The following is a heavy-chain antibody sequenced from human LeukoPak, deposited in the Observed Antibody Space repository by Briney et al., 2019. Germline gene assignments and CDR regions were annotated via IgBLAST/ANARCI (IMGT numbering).Heavy chain of an antibody. V-gene: IGHV1-2*02. Sequence: GASVKVSCKASGYTFTGYYMHWVQQAPGQGLEWMGWINPNSGGTNYAQKFQGRVTMTRDTSISTAYMELSRLRSDDTAVYYCARGFRAGAVKGGRGYYYYYMDVWGKGTTVTVSS. CDR1: GYTFTGYY. J-gene: IGHJ6*03. CDR3: ARGFRAGAVKGGRGYYYYYMDV. D-gene: IGHD6-13*01. CDR2: INPNSGGT.